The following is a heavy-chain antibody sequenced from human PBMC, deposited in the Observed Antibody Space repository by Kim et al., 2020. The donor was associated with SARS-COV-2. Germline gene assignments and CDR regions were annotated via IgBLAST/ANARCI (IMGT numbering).Heavy chain of an antibody. CDR3: ARDSDRTHITMIVVVGVDAFDI. CDR2: ISYDGSNK. Sequence: GGSLRLSCAASGFTFSSYGMHWVRQAPGKGLEWVAVISYDGSNKYYADSVKGRFTISRDNSKNTLYLQMNSLRAEDTAVYYCARDSDRTHITMIVVVGVDAFDIWGQGTMVTVSS. D-gene: IGHD3-22*01. CDR1: GFTFSSYG. V-gene: IGHV3-33*05. J-gene: IGHJ3*02.